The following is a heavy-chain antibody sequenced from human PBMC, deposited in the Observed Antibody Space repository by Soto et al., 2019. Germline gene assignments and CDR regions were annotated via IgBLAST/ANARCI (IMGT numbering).Heavy chain of an antibody. CDR3: TRDLYCTNGVCYSRTMDV. V-gene: IGHV3-49*03. Sequence: QPGGSLRLSCTASGFTFGDYAMSWFRQAPGKGLEWVGFIRSKAYGGTTEYAASVKGRFTISRDDSKSIAYLQMNSLKTEDTAVYYCTRDLYCTNGVCYSRTMDVWGQGTTVTVSS. D-gene: IGHD2-8*01. CDR1: GFTFGDYA. CDR2: IRSKAYGGTT. J-gene: IGHJ6*02.